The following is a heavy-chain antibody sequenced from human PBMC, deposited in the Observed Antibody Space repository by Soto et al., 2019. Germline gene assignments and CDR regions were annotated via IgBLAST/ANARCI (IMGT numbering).Heavy chain of an antibody. V-gene: IGHV1-69*01. J-gene: IGHJ2*01. CDR3: ATAVVYTAMGSKWYFDL. D-gene: IGHD5-18*01. CDR1: GGTFSSYA. CDR2: IIPIFGTA. Sequence: QVQLVQSGAEVKKPGSSVKVSCKASGGTFSSYAISWVRQAPGQGLEWMGGIIPIFGTANYARKFQGRVTITADESTSTAYMERSSLRSEDTAVSYCATAVVYTAMGSKWYFDLWGRGTLVTVAS.